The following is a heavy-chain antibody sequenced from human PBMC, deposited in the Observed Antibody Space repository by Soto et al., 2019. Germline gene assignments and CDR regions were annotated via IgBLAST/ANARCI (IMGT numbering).Heavy chain of an antibody. Sequence: PGGSLRLSCRVSGFTFSSHAMSWVRLAPGKGLECVSGISGSGGTTFYAESVKGRFTVSRDNSKNTLYLQMNSLRAEDTAVYYCAATPYDFWSPGQFYFDHWGQGTQVTAPQ. J-gene: IGHJ4*02. CDR3: AATPYDFWSPGQFYFDH. CDR2: ISGSGGTT. D-gene: IGHD3-3*01. CDR1: GFTFSSHA. V-gene: IGHV3-23*01.